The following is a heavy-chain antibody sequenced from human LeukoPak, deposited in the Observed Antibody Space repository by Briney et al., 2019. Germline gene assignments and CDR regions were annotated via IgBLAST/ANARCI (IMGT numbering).Heavy chain of an antibody. CDR3: ATQRYDFWSGYSLGWFDP. CDR1: GGSISSYY. V-gene: IGHV4-59*01. Sequence: SETLSLTCTVSGGSISSYYWSWIRQPPGKGLEWIGYIHYSGSTNYNPSLKSRVTISVDTSKNQFSLKLSSVTAADTAVYYCATQRYDFWSGYSLGWFDPWGQGTLVTVSS. J-gene: IGHJ5*02. CDR2: IHYSGST. D-gene: IGHD3-3*01.